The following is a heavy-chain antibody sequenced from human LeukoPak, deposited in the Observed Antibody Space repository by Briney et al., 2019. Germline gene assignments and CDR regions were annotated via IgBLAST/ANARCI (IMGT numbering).Heavy chain of an antibody. V-gene: IGHV1-2*02. J-gene: IGHJ4*02. Sequence: ASVKVSCKASGYTFTGSYLHWVRQAPGQRVEWMGWINTDSGGTNIAHNFQGRVTMTRNTSISTAYMELSTLRSDDTAMYFCARDPGLMVYAISSTAYYFDYWGQGTLVTVSS. CDR2: INTDSGGT. CDR3: ARDPGLMVYAISSTAYYFDY. CDR1: GYTFTGSY. D-gene: IGHD2-8*01.